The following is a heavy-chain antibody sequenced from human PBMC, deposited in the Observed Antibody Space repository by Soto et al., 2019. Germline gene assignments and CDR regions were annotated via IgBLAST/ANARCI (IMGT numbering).Heavy chain of an antibody. J-gene: IGHJ4*02. CDR1: GFTFNKYW. Sequence: GSLRLSCAASGFTFNKYWMYWVRQAPGKGLVWVSRINPDGSLSTHADSVKGRFTTSRDNAKNSLYLQMNSLRAEDTAVYYCARGGNSGYDSAYWGQGTPVTVSS. V-gene: IGHV3-74*03. CDR3: ARGGNSGYDSAY. CDR2: INPDGSLS. D-gene: IGHD5-12*01.